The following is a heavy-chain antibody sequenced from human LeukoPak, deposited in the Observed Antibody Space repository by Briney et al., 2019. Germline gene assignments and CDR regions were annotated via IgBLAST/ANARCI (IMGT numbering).Heavy chain of an antibody. Sequence: VASVKVSCKASGYTFTSYYMHWVRQAPAQGLEWMGIINPSGGSTSYAQKFQGRVTMTRDTSTSTVYMELSSLSSEDTAVYYCARGGRERYSSGWTDAFDIWGQGTMVTVSS. V-gene: IGHV1-46*01. D-gene: IGHD6-19*01. CDR2: INPSGGST. J-gene: IGHJ3*02. CDR3: ARGGRERYSSGWTDAFDI. CDR1: GYTFTSYY.